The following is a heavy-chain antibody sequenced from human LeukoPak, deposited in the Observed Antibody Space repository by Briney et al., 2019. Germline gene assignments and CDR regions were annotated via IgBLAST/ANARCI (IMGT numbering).Heavy chain of an antibody. D-gene: IGHD2-2*02. Sequence: PGGSLRLSCAASGFTFSSYDMHWVRQATGKGLEWVSAIGTAGDTYYPGSVKGRFTISRENAKNSLYLQMNSLRAGDTAVYYCARAPDCSSTSCYSGYYYYGMDVWGQGTTVTVSS. CDR3: ARAPDCSSTSCYSGYYYYGMDV. CDR2: IGTAGDT. CDR1: GFTFSSYD. V-gene: IGHV3-13*01. J-gene: IGHJ6*02.